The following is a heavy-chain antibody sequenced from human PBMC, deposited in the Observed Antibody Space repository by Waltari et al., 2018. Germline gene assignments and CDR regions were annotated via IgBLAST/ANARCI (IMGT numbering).Heavy chain of an antibody. D-gene: IGHD1-26*01. CDR2: IYHSGST. CDR3: ARAHSGSYSYVNWFDP. CDR1: GYSISSGYY. J-gene: IGHJ5*02. V-gene: IGHV4-38-2*01. Sequence: QVQLQESGPGLVKPSETLSLTCAVSGYSISSGYYWGWIRQPPEKGLEWIGSIYHSGSTYYNPSRKSRVTISIETSKNQFSLRLSSVTAADTAVYYCARAHSGSYSYVNWFDPWGQGTLVTVSS.